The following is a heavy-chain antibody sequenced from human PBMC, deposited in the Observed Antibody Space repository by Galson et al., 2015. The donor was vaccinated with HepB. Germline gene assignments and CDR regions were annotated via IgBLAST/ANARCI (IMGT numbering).Heavy chain of an antibody. V-gene: IGHV3-23*01. CDR3: VKESSWFGGDWFDP. Sequence: SLRLSCAGSGFIFRHHAMAWIRQAPGTGLEWVSGINGRGSTRSYSDAVKGRFSISRDNSKDTVFLQMDNLRAEDTAVYYFVKESSWFGGDWFDPWGQGALVTV. CDR2: INGRGSTR. D-gene: IGHD3-16*01. CDR1: GFIFRHHA. J-gene: IGHJ5*02.